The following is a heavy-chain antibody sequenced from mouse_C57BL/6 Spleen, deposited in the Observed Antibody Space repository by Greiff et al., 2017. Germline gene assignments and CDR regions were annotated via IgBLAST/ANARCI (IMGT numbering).Heavy chain of an antibody. CDR1: GYTFTSYG. D-gene: IGHD1-1*01. V-gene: IGHV1-81*01. Sequence: QVQLKQSGAELARPGASVKLSCKASGYTFTSYGISWVKQRTGQGLEWIGEIYPRSGNTYYNEKFKGKATLTADKSSSTAYMELRSLTSEDSAVXFCARTRITTVVATDFDVWGTGTTVTVSS. CDR2: IYPRSGNT. J-gene: IGHJ1*03. CDR3: ARTRITTVVATDFDV.